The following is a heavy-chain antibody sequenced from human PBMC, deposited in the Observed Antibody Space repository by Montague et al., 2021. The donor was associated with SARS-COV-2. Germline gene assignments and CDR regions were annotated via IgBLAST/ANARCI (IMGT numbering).Heavy chain of an antibody. CDR2: INYSGTT. D-gene: IGHD6-13*01. J-gene: IGHJ4*02. CDR3: ARHWGIAAAGN. Sequence: SETLSLTCSVSGGSITDRTYYWGCIRQSPGKGLEWIGAINYSGTTXYXXSLKSRVTISLDTAKNQVSLKMTSVTAADTAVYYCARHWGIAAAGNWGQGTLVTVSS. CDR1: GGSITDRTYY. V-gene: IGHV4-39*01.